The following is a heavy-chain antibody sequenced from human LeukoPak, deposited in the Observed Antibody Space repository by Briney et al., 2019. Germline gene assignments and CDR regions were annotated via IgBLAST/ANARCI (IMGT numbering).Heavy chain of an antibody. CDR3: ARDPLEDIVVVVGRN. CDR1: GFTFRSYS. Sequence: GGSLRLSCAASGFTFRSYSMNWVRQAPGKGLEWVSYISSSSSTIYYADSVKGRFTISRDNAKNSLYLQMNRLRAEDTAVYYCARDPLEDIVVVVGRNWGQGTLVTVSS. V-gene: IGHV3-48*01. CDR2: ISSSSSTI. D-gene: IGHD2-15*01. J-gene: IGHJ4*02.